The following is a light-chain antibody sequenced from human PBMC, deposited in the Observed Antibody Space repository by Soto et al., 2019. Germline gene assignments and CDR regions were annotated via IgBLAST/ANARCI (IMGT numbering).Light chain of an antibody. V-gene: IGKV1-9*01. J-gene: IGKJ4*01. CDR1: QAVPNN. Sequence: IPLTQSPSFLSASVAHRANLVRRPSQAVPNNMAWYQQKPGKPPKILIYEESTLHSGVPSRFGGRRSGTQFNLTIDSLQPADFATYYCQQVKTYPRTFGGGTKVDI. CDR2: EES. CDR3: QQVKTYPRT.